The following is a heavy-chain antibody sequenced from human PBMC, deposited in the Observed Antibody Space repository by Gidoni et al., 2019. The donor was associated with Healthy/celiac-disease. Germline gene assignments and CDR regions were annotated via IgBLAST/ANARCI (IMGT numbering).Heavy chain of an antibody. D-gene: IGHD5-18*01. V-gene: IGHV3-9*01. J-gene: IGHJ3*02. CDR3: AKTGGGLQRIQLWSDAFDI. CDR2: ICLNSGSI. CDR1: GLSLEEYA. Sequence: EVQLVEYGGGVGQPGRSLRLSCAAAGLSLEEYAMHWVRLAPGKGLGWVSCICLNSGSIGYADSVQRRFTISRDNAKNSLYLQMHSLRAEDTSLYSCAKTGGGLQRIQLWSDAFDIWGQGTMVTVSS.